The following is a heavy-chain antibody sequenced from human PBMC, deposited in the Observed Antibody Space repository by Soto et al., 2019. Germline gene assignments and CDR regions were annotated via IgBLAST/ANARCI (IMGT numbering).Heavy chain of an antibody. Sequence: QVQLVQSGAEVKKPGASVKVSCKASGYTFTSYHISWVRQAPGQGLEWMGWISAYNGNTNYVQKLQGRVTMTTDTIHGTGYMELRRLRTDGTGVDYLAGDPPPQGGWGQGTTVTVSS. CDR2: ISAYNGNT. J-gene: IGHJ6*01. V-gene: IGHV1-18*01. CDR1: GYTFTSYH. CDR3: AGDPPPQGG.